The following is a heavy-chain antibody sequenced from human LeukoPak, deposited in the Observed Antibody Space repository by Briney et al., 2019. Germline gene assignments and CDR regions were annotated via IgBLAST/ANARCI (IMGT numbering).Heavy chain of an antibody. D-gene: IGHD6-13*01. CDR1: GFTFSSYG. CDR3: AKSQQQLKPDYDY. CDR2: IRYDGSNK. J-gene: IGHJ4*02. V-gene: IGHV3-30*02. Sequence: GGSLRLSCAASGFTFSSYGMHWVRQAPGKGLEWVAFIRYDGSNKYYADSVKGWFTIYRDNSKNTLNLQMNSLRVEDTAVYYCAKSQQQLKPDYDYWGQGTLVTVSS.